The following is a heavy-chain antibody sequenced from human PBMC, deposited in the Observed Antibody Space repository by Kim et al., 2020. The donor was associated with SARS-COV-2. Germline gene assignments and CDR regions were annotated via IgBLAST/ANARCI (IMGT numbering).Heavy chain of an antibody. Sequence: GGSLRLSCAASGFTVSSNYMSWLRQAPGKGLEWLSVIYSGDKTYYVESVKGRLTISRDNSKNTLYLQMSSLRVEDTAVYYCATNLAAAGVFWGQGTLVTV. CDR2: IYSGDKT. J-gene: IGHJ4*02. CDR3: ATNLAAAGVF. CDR1: GFTVSSNY. D-gene: IGHD6-13*01. V-gene: IGHV3-66*01.